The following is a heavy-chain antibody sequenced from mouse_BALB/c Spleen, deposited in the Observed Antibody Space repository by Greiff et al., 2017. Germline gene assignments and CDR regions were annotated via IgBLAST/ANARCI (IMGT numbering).Heavy chain of an antibody. CDR3: ARRIYYGSSYTEYFDV. J-gene: IGHJ1*01. D-gene: IGHD1-1*01. CDR1: GYSITSDYA. V-gene: IGHV3-2*02. Sequence: EVQLQESGPGLVKPSQSLSLTCTVTGYSITSDYAWNWIRQFPGNKLEWMGYISYSGSTSYNPSLKSRISITRDTSKNQFFLQLNSVTTEDTATYYCARRIYYGSSYTEYFDVWGAGTTVTVSS. CDR2: ISYSGST.